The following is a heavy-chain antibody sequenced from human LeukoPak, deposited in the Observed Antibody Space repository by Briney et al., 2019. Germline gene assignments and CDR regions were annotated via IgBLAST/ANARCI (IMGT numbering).Heavy chain of an antibody. J-gene: IGHJ4*02. CDR3: VKEPGDLGRDY. CDR1: GFPFDNYW. V-gene: IGHV3-7*01. Sequence: GGSLRLFCAVSGFPFDNYWMSWIRQAPGKGLEWVANIVPDGTETYYLESLKGRFTVSRDNVKNLLFLQMDSLRVEDTALYYCVKEPGDLGRDYWGQGTLVTVSS. CDR2: IVPDGTET. D-gene: IGHD7-27*01.